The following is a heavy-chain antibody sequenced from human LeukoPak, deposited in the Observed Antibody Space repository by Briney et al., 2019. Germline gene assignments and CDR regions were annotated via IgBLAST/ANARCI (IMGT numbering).Heavy chain of an antibody. CDR1: GGTFSSQT. V-gene: IGHV1-69*05. Sequence: EASVKVSCKASGGTFSSQTISWVRQAPGQGLEWMGRIIPIFGTANYAQKFQGRVTITTDESTSTAYMELSSLRSEDTAVHYCASGGGYSSSRNGWFDPWGQGTLVTVSS. J-gene: IGHJ5*02. D-gene: IGHD6-6*01. CDR2: IIPIFGTA. CDR3: ASGGGYSSSRNGWFDP.